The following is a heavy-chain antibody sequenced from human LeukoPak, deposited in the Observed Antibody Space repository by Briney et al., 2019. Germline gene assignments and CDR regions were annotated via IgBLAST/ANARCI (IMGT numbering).Heavy chain of an antibody. Sequence: GGSLSFSCAASGFTFSSFDMHWVRQPTGQGLEGVSTIGTASDTYYPGSVEGRFTLSRDNAKNSLYLQMNSLTAGDTAVYYCARGPPRGKYYYMDVWGKGTTVTVSS. V-gene: IGHV3-13*01. CDR1: GFTFSSFD. D-gene: IGHD1-1*01. CDR3: ARGPPRGKYYYMDV. CDR2: IGTASDT. J-gene: IGHJ6*03.